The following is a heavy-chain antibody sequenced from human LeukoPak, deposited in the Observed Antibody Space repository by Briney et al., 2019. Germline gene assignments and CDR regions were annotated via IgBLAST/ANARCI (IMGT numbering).Heavy chain of an antibody. CDR3: ARDPPYNWNDRPDAFDI. J-gene: IGHJ3*02. CDR2: ISAYNGNT. Sequence: ASVKVSCKASGYTLTSYGISWVRQAPGQGLEWMGWISAYNGNTNYAQKLQGRVTMTTDTSTSTAYMELRSLRSDDTAVYYCARDPPYNWNDRPDAFDIWGQGTMVTVSS. D-gene: IGHD1-20*01. V-gene: IGHV1-18*01. CDR1: GYTLTSYG.